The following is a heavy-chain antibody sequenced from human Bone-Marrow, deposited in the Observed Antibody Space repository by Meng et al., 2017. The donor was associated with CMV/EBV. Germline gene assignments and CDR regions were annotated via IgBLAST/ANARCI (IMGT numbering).Heavy chain of an antibody. CDR2: INPSGGST. D-gene: IGHD5-24*01. V-gene: IGHV1-46*01. Sequence: ASVKVSCKASGYTFTSYYMHWVRQAPGQGLEWMGIINPSGGSTSYAQKFQGRVTITRNTSISTAYMELSSLRSEDTAVYYCARSLAGDGYHRWGQGTLVTVPS. J-gene: IGHJ4*02. CDR1: GYTFTSYY. CDR3: ARSLAGDGYHR.